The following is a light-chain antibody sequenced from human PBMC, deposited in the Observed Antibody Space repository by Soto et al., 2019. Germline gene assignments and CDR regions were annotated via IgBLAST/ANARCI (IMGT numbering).Light chain of an antibody. CDR1: GSDVGSYKY. CDR3: SSYTSISSIGV. V-gene: IGLV2-14*01. J-gene: IGLJ1*01. Sequence: QSVLTQPASVSGSPGQSITISCTGTGSDVGSYKYVSWYQQHPGKAPKLIIFEVSNRPSGVSDRFSGSKSGNRASLTISGLQAEDEDDYYCSSYTSISSIGVFATGTNVT. CDR2: EVS.